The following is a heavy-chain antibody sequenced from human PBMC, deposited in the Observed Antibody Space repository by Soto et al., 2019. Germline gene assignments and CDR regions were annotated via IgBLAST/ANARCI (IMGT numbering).Heavy chain of an antibody. D-gene: IGHD2-2*01. CDR3: ARDRDRTGWFDP. CDR1: GGTFSSYT. Sequence: QVQLVQSGAEVQKPGSSVKVSCKASGGTFSSYTISWVRQAPGQGLEWMGRIIPILGIANYAQKFQGRVTITADKSTSTAYMELSSLRSEDTAVYYCARDRDRTGWFDPWGQGTLVTVSS. CDR2: IIPILGIA. J-gene: IGHJ5*02. V-gene: IGHV1-69*08.